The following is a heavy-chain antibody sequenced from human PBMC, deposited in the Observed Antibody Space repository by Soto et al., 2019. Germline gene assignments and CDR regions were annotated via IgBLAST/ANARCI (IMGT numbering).Heavy chain of an antibody. CDR2: IIPIFGTA. CDR1: GGTFSSYA. V-gene: IGHV1-69*13. J-gene: IGHJ5*02. Sequence: GASVKVSCKASGGTFSSYAISWVRQAPGQGLEWMGGIIPIFGTANYAQKFQGRVTITADEPTSTAYMELSSLRSEDTAVYYCARGGRYCSSTSCYSNWFDPWGQGTLVTVSS. CDR3: ARGGRYCSSTSCYSNWFDP. D-gene: IGHD2-2*01.